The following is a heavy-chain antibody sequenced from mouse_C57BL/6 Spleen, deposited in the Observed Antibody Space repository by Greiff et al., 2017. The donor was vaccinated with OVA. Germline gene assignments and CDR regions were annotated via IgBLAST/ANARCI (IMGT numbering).Heavy chain of an antibody. J-gene: IGHJ2*01. D-gene: IGHD2-2*01. CDR2: IDPSDSET. V-gene: IGHV1-52*01. CDR1: GYTFTSYW. CDR3: ARFDGYDGFDY. Sequence: QVQLQQPGAELVRPGSSVKLSCKASGYTFTSYWMHWVKQRPIQGLEWIGNIDPSDSETHYNQKFKDKATLTVDKSSSTAYMQLSSLTSEDSAVYYCARFDGYDGFDYWGQGTTLTVSS.